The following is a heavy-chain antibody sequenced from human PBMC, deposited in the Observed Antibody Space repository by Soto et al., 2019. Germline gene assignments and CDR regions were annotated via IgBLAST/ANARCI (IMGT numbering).Heavy chain of an antibody. D-gene: IGHD6-13*01. J-gene: IGHJ5*02. CDR2: ISAYNGNT. Sequence: ASMKVSCKASGYTFTSYGISWVRQAPGQGLEWMGWISAYNGNTNYAQKLQGRVTMTTDTSTSTAYMELRSLRSDDTAVYYCARALGIAAPATLLGLGFYNWFDPWCQGTLLTVSS. V-gene: IGHV1-18*01. CDR1: GYTFTSYG. CDR3: ARALGIAAPATLLGLGFYNWFDP.